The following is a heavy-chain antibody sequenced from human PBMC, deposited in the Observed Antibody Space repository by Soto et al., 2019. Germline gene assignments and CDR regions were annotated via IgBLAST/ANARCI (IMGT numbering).Heavy chain of an antibody. J-gene: IGHJ6*03. CDR1: GYTLTSYA. D-gene: IGHD2-2*01. V-gene: IGHV1-3*01. CDR3: ARDHKEGGNIVVVPAASHYYYMDV. CDR2: INAGNGNT. Sequence: VSVKVSCKASGYTLTSYAMHWVRQAPGQRLEWMGWINAGNGNTKYSQKFQGRVTITRDTSASTAYMELSSLRSEDTAVYYCARDHKEGGNIVVVPAASHYYYMDVWGKGTTVTVSS.